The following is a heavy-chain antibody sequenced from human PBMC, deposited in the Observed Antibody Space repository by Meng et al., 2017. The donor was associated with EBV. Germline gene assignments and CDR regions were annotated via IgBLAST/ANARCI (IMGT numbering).Heavy chain of an antibody. D-gene: IGHD6-6*01. Sequence: GPTLLNPNPTLLWTRTFPGFSLRTRGVGVGWLRQPPGKALEWLALIYWDDDKRYSPSQKSRLTITKDTSKNQVVLTMTNMDPVDAATYYCAHIIAARPFDYWGQGTLVTVSS. CDR1: GFSLRTRGVG. CDR3: AHIIAARPFDY. V-gene: IGHV2-5*02. J-gene: IGHJ4*02. CDR2: IYWDDDK.